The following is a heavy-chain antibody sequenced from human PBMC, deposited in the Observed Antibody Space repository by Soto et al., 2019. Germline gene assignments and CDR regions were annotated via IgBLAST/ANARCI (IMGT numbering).Heavy chain of an antibody. D-gene: IGHD5-18*01. Sequence: QVQLQESGPGLVKPSETLSLTCTVSGGSVSGGSYYWSWIRQSPGKGLEWIAYIYYTGSTNYNPSLKSRVTISVDTSKNQFSLRLNSVTAADTAVYYCARGKMDTGLVGFDYWGQGTLVTVSS. CDR1: GGSVSGGSYY. CDR3: ARGKMDTGLVGFDY. V-gene: IGHV4-61*01. CDR2: IYYTGST. J-gene: IGHJ4*02.